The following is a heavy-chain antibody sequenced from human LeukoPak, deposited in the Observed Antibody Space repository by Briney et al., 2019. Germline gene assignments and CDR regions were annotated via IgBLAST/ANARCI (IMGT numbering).Heavy chain of an antibody. CDR3: ATYCTYGSTFDI. J-gene: IGHJ3*02. CDR1: GGSISSSSYY. CDR2: IYYSGST. D-gene: IGHD3-10*01. Sequence: SETLSLTCTVSGGSISSSSYYWGWIRQPPGKGLEWIASIYYSGSTYYNPSLKSRVTMSVDTSKNQFSLKLNSVTAADTAVYYCATYCTYGSTFDIWGQGTMVTVSS. V-gene: IGHV4-39*01.